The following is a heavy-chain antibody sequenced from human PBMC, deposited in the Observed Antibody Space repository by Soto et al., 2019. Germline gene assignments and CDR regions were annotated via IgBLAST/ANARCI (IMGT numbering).Heavy chain of an antibody. D-gene: IGHD3-22*01. CDR1: GFTFSSYA. Sequence: GGSLRLSCAASGFTFSSYAMSWVRQAPGKGLEWVSAISGSGGSTYYADSVKGRFTISRDNSKNTLYLQMNSLRAEDTAVYYCAKSLKYYDSSGYSRGVGPFDYWGQGTLVTVSS. CDR2: ISGSGGST. CDR3: AKSLKYYDSSGYSRGVGPFDY. V-gene: IGHV3-23*01. J-gene: IGHJ4*02.